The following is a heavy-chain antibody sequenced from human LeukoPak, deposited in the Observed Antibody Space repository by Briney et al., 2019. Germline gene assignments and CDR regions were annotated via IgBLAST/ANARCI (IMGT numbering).Heavy chain of an antibody. Sequence: GGSLRLSCAASGYTFSRYGMHWVRQAPGKGLEWVAVIWYDGSDKYYADSVKGRFTISRDNSKNTLYLQMSSLRAEDTAVYYCAKDPYSSSWYDYWGQGTLVTVSS. D-gene: IGHD6-13*01. CDR2: IWYDGSDK. V-gene: IGHV3-33*06. CDR3: AKDPYSSSWYDY. J-gene: IGHJ4*02. CDR1: GYTFSRYG.